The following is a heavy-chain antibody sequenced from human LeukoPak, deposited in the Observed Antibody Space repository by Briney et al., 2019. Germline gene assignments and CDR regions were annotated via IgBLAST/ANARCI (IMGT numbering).Heavy chain of an antibody. D-gene: IGHD1-1*01. J-gene: IGHJ4*02. V-gene: IGHV3-11*01. Sequence: GGSLRLSRAASGFTFSDYYMSWIRQAPGKGLEWVSYISSSGSTIYYADSVKGRFTISRDNAKNSLYLQMNSLRAEDTAVYYCARDMTQTKKFDYWGQGTLVTVSS. CDR2: ISSSGSTI. CDR3: ARDMTQTKKFDY. CDR1: GFTFSDYY.